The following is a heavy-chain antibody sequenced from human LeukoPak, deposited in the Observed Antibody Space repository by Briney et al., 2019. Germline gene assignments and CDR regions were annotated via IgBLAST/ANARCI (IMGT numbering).Heavy chain of an antibody. CDR3: ARDLVTVTKGFDI. V-gene: IGHV4-59*11. CDR2: ISYIGTT. CDR1: GDFFSSHY. D-gene: IGHD4-17*01. Sequence: PSETLSLTCAVSGDFFSSHYWTWIRQPPGGGLEWMGYISYIGTTNYDPSLKSGVTISIERSKNQFCLKLSSVTTADTAVYYCARDLVTVTKGFDIWGLGTMVSVSS. J-gene: IGHJ3*02.